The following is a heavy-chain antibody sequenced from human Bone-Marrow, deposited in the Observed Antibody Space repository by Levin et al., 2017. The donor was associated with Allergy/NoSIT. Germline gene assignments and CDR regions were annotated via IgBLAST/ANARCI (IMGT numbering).Heavy chain of an antibody. CDR1: GYIFTGYY. Sequence: ASVKVSCKASGYIFTGYYIHWVRQAPGQGLEWMGWINSNSGDTKVAQKFQGRVTMTRDTTIDTAHLELSSLRSDDTAVNYCARGKGCTSRWYENRFNPWGRGTLVTVSS. J-gene: IGHJ5*02. V-gene: IGHV1-2*02. D-gene: IGHD6-13*01. CDR3: ARGKGCTSRWYENRFNP. CDR2: INSNSGDT.